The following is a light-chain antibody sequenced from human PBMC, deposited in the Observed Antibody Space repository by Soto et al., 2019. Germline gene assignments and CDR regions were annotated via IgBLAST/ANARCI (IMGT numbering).Light chain of an antibody. CDR1: QSISSY. CDR2: AAS. V-gene: IGKV1-39*01. Sequence: DIPRTQSPSSLSASVGARVTITCRASQSISSYINWYQQKPGKAHKLLIYAASSLQSGLPSRFSGSGSGTDFTLTISSLQPEDFATYFCQQSYSTPRTFGPGTKVDI. CDR3: QQSYSTPRT. J-gene: IGKJ3*01.